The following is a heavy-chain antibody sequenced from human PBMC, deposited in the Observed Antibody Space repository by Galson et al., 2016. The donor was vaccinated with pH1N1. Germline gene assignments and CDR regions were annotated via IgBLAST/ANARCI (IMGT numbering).Heavy chain of an antibody. J-gene: IGHJ4*02. Sequence: PALVKPTQTLTLTCTFSGFSLSTSGMCVSWIRQPPGKALEWLARINWDDNKYYSTSLKTRLTIPKDTPKNQVVLTVTNMDPVDTATYYCARINHGDYSNYFDYWGQGTLVTVSS. CDR2: INWDDNK. CDR1: GFSLSTSGMC. CDR3: ARINHGDYSNYFDY. V-gene: IGHV2-70*11. D-gene: IGHD4-17*01.